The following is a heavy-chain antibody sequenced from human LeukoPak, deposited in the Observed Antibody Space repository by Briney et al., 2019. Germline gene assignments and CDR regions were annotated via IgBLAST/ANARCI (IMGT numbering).Heavy chain of an antibody. V-gene: IGHV3-7*01. CDR1: GFTFSSYW. J-gene: IGHJ4*02. Sequence: GGSLRLSCAASGFTFSSYWMSWVRQAPGKGLEWVANIKKDGSEKYYVDSVKGRFTISRDNAMTSLYLQMNSLRAEDTAVYYCARDLSGVTGYTYGRGIDYWGQGTLVTVSS. D-gene: IGHD5-18*01. CDR3: ARDLSGVTGYTYGRGIDY. CDR2: IKKDGSEK.